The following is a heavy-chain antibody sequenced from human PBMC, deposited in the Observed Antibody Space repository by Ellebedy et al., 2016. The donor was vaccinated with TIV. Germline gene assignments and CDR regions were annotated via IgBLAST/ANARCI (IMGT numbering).Heavy chain of an antibody. CDR2: HYDLWST. CDR3: AGVKGNGEWWYYFDY. Sequence: MPSETLSLTCTVSGGSISSYSWSWIRQPPGKGLDWLGHHYDLWSTNYSPSLKSRVTVSVGTSKNQFSLPLSCVTAADTAVYYCAGVKGNGEWWYYFDYWGQGTLVTVSS. V-gene: IGHV4-59*01. D-gene: IGHD2-15*01. J-gene: IGHJ4*02. CDR1: GGSISSYS.